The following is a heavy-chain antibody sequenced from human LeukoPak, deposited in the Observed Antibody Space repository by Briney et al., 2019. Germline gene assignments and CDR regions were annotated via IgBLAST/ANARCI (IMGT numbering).Heavy chain of an antibody. CDR1: GFTFSSYG. CDR2: IRYDGSNK. V-gene: IGHV3-30*02. CDR3: AKGTFDP. J-gene: IGHJ5*02. Sequence: GGSLRLSCAASGFTFSSYGMHWVRQAPGKGLEWVAFIRYDGSNKYYADSVKGRFTISRDNSKNTLYLQMSSLRAEDTAVYYCAKGTFDPWGQGTLVTVSS.